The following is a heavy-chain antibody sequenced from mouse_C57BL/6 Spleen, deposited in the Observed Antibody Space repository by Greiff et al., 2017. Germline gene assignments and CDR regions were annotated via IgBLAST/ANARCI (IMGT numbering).Heavy chain of an antibody. D-gene: IGHD3-2*02. J-gene: IGHJ3*01. Sequence: QVQLQQPGAELVKPGASVKLSCKASGYTFTSYWMHWVKQRPGQGLEWIGMIHPNSGSTNYNEKFKSKATLTVDKSSSTAYMQLSSLTSEDSAVYYCARPSDSSGYGAWFAYWGQGTLVTVSA. CDR2: IHPNSGST. V-gene: IGHV1-64*01. CDR3: ARPSDSSGYGAWFAY. CDR1: GYTFTSYW.